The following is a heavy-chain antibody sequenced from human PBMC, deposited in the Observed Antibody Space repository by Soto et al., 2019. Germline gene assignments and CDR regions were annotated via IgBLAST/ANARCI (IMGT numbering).Heavy chain of an antibody. D-gene: IGHD3-3*01. V-gene: IGHV4-34*01. CDR3: ATGYDFWSGKTPDAFDI. J-gene: IGHJ3*02. Sequence: SETLSLTCAVYGGSFSGYYWSWIRQPPGKGLEWIGEINHSGSTNYNPSLKSRVTISVDTSKNQFSLRLSSVTAADTAMYYCATGYDFWSGKTPDAFDIWGQGTMVTVSS. CDR2: INHSGST. CDR1: GGSFSGYY.